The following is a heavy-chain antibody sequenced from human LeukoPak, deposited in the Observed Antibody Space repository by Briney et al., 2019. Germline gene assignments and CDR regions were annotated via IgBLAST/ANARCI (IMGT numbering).Heavy chain of an antibody. CDR3: AGNDYYGSGSYYPIDY. Sequence: SETLSLTCTVSGGSTGSYYWSWIRQPPGKGLEWIGYIYYSGSTNYNPSLKSRVTISVDTSKNQFSLKLSSVTAADTAVYYCAGNDYYGSGSYYPIDYWGQGTLVTVSS. J-gene: IGHJ4*02. CDR2: IYYSGST. V-gene: IGHV4-59*01. D-gene: IGHD3-10*01. CDR1: GGSTGSYY.